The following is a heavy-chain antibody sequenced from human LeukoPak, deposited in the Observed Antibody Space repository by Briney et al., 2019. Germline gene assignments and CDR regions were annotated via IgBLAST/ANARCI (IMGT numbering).Heavy chain of an antibody. CDR3: AKDGFKGLRLATNFDY. CDR1: GFIFSSYA. V-gene: IGHV3-23*01. D-gene: IGHD3-16*01. J-gene: IGHJ4*02. CDR2: ISGSGGST. Sequence: GGSLRLSCAASGFIFSSYAMSWVRQAPGKGLEWVSGISGSGGSTYYADSVKGRFTISRDNSKNTLYLQMNSLRAEDTAVYYCAKDGFKGLRLATNFDYWGQGTLVTVSS.